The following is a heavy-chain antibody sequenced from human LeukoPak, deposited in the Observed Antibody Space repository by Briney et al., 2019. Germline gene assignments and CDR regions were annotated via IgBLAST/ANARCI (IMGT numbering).Heavy chain of an antibody. D-gene: IGHD4-17*01. J-gene: IGHJ4*02. CDR1: GYIFTNYY. Sequence: ASVKVSCKASGYIFTNYYMHWVRQAPGQGLEWMGWINPNSGGTYYAQKFEGRVTLTRDTSISTAYMELSRLRSDDTAVYYCARVTVTTEFDYWGQGTLLTVSS. CDR2: INPNSGGT. CDR3: ARVTVTTEFDY. V-gene: IGHV1-2*02.